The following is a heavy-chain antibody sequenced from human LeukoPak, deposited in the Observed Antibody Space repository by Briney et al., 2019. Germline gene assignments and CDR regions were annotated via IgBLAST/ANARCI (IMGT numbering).Heavy chain of an antibody. Sequence: PGGSLRLSCAASGFTFSSYGMHWVRQAPGKGLEWVAFIRYDGSNKYYADSVKGRFTISRDNSKNTLYLQMNSLRAEDTAVYYCAKVIATYDILTGYYDYWGQGTLVTVSA. CDR3: AKVIATYDILTGYYDY. CDR1: GFTFSSYG. CDR2: IRYDGSNK. D-gene: IGHD3-9*01. J-gene: IGHJ4*02. V-gene: IGHV3-30*02.